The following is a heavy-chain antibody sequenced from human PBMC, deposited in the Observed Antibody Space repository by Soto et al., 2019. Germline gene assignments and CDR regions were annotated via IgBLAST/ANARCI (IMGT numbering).Heavy chain of an antibody. CDR2: IYYSGST. CDR1: GGSISSGGYY. CDR3: ARVTDGSGVFDP. Sequence: SETLSLTCAVSGGSISSGGYYWSCIRQHPGKGLEWIGYIYYSGSTYYNPSLKSRVTISVDTSKNQFSLKLSSVTAADTAVYYCARVTDGSGVFDPWGQGTLVTVSS. V-gene: IGHV4-31*11. J-gene: IGHJ5*02. D-gene: IGHD2-8*01.